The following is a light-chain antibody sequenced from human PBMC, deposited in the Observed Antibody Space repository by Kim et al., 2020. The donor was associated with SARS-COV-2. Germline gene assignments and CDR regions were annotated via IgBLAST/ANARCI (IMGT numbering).Light chain of an antibody. CDR3: QQYDNLLS. V-gene: IGKV1-33*01. CDR2: DAS. CDR1: QDINNY. Sequence: LSASVGDRVTITCQASQDINNYLNWYQQKPGKAPKLLIYDASNLQAGVPSRFSGSRSGTDFSFTISSLQPEDSATYYCQQYDNLLSFGGGTKLEI. J-gene: IGKJ4*01.